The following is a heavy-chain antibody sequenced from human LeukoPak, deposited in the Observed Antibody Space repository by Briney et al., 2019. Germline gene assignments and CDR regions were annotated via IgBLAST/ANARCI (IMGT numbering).Heavy chain of an antibody. D-gene: IGHD3-16*01. CDR1: GGSISSYY. J-gene: IGHJ2*01. V-gene: IGHV4-59*12. CDR2: IYYSGST. Sequence: SETLSHTCTVSGGSISSYYWSWIRQPPGKGLEWIGYIYYSGSTNYNPSLKGRVTISVDTSKNQFSLKLSTVTAADTAVYYCARDIGGGWYFDLWGRGTLVTVSS. CDR3: ARDIGGGWYFDL.